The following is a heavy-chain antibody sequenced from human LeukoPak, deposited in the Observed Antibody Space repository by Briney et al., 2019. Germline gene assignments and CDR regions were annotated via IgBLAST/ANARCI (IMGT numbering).Heavy chain of an antibody. CDR3: ARFSSGGSESSCYLTN. J-gene: IGHJ4*02. V-gene: IGHV4-59*11. CDR1: GGSLSSHY. CDR2: IYSSGTT. Sequence: PSETLSLTCSVPGGSLSSHYWSWIRQPPGKEIDLIGHIYSSGTTYYNPSVGSRVTISLQTPKNQFSLGLNSVTTADTAVYYCARFSSGGSESSCYLTNWGQGTLVIVSS. D-gene: IGHD2-2*01.